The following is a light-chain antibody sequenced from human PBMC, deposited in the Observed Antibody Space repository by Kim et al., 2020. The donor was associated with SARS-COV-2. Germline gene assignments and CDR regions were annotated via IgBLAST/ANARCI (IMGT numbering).Light chain of an antibody. Sequence: DIMMTQSPATLSVSPGERATLSCRASQSVSSNLAWYQQQPGQAPRLLIYDASTRPTGVPARFSAGGSGTEFTLTISSLQSEDFALYYWQQYEEWPLNFGGGTKVDIK. V-gene: IGKV3-15*01. CDR3: QQYEEWPLN. CDR1: QSVSSN. J-gene: IGKJ4*01. CDR2: DAS.